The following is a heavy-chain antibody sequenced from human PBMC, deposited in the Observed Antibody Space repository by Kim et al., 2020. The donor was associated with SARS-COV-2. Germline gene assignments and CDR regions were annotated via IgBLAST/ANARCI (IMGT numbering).Heavy chain of an antibody. CDR1: GFTFSGYG. J-gene: IGHJ4*02. Sequence: GGSLRLSCAASGFTFSGYGMSWVRQAPGKGLEWVSAVSDTGADRNYANSVNGRFITSRDNTKNTLDLQMNSRGAEDTAVYYCAKRLRRTNPNFDYWGQGTLVTVSS. D-gene: IGHD2-2*01. CDR2: VSDTGADR. V-gene: IGHV3-23*01. CDR3: AKRLRRTNPNFDY.